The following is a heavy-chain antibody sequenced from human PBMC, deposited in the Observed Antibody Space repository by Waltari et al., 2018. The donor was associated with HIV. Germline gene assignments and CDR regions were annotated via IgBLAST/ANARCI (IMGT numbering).Heavy chain of an antibody. V-gene: IGHV3-11*01. CDR3: ARDRWYYFDTSDYFYDY. Sequence: QVQLVESGGGLVKPGGSLRLSCAASGFTFSDYYMTWIRQAPGKGLECISYIDNSGDIIDYADSVKGRFTISRDNAKNSLYLQMNSLRAEDTAVYYCARDRWYYFDTSDYFYDYWGQGTLVTVSS. CDR1: GFTFSDYY. J-gene: IGHJ4*02. D-gene: IGHD3-22*01. CDR2: IDNSGDII.